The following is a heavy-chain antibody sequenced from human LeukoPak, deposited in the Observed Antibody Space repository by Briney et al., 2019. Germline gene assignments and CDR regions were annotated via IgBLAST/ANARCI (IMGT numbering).Heavy chain of an antibody. CDR1: GYTFSSYA. CDR3: ARQAHSGYYVGYFDY. Sequence: GRSLRLSCAASGYTFSSYAMHWVRQAPGKGLEWVAVISYDGSNKYYADSVKGRFTISRDNSKNTLYLQMNSLRAEDTAVYYCARQAHSGYYVGYFDYWGQGTLVTVSS. J-gene: IGHJ4*02. V-gene: IGHV3-30-3*01. D-gene: IGHD3-22*01. CDR2: ISYDGSNK.